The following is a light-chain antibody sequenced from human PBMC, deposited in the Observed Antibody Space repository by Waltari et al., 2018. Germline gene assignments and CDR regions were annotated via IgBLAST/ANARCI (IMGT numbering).Light chain of an antibody. V-gene: IGLV2-8*01. CDR1: SIDVGGYNC. CDR3: NSYAGSNSVL. Sequence: QSALTQPPSASGSPGQSVTISCTGTSIDVGGYNCVSWYQQHPGKAPKLMISEVSKRPSGVPVRFSGSKSGNTAYLTVSGLQAEDEADYYCNSYAGSNSVLFGGGTKLTVL. J-gene: IGLJ2*01. CDR2: EVS.